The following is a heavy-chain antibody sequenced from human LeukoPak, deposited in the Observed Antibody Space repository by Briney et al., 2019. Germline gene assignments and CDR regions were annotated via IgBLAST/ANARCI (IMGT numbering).Heavy chain of an antibody. CDR3: ARDAEQWLGSYYYYMDV. D-gene: IGHD6-19*01. J-gene: IGHJ6*03. CDR1: GGSISSSSYY. V-gene: IGHV4-39*07. CDR2: IYYSGST. Sequence: QPSETLSLTCTVSGGSISSSSYYWGWIRQPPGKGLEWIGSIYYSGSTYYNPSLKSRVTISVDTSTNQFSLKLSSVTAADTAVYYCARDAEQWLGSYYYYMDVWGKGTTVTVSS.